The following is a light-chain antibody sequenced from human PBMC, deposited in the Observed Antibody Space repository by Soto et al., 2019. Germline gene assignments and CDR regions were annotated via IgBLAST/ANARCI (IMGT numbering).Light chain of an antibody. CDR2: GNS. V-gene: IGLV1-40*01. Sequence: QSVLTQPPSVSGAPGQRVTISCTGSSSNIGAGYDVHWYQQLPGTAPKLLIYGNSNRPSGVPDRFSGSKSGTSASLAITGLQGEQEADYYCQAHDSSLSGWVFGGGAKLTVL. CDR1: SSNIGAGYD. CDR3: QAHDSSLSGWV. J-gene: IGLJ3*02.